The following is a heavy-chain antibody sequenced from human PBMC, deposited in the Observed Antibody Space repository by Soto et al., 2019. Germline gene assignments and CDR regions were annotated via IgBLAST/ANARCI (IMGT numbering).Heavy chain of an antibody. D-gene: IGHD3-22*01. CDR2: IKTKSDGGAA. Sequence: ESGGALVKPGESLRLSCATSDFTFTAAWTHWVRQAPGKGLEWVGRIKTKSDGGAADYAAPVKGRFTISRDDSKNTLYLQMNSLKIEDTAVYFCTTDAARQDGRGNYYEGAYWGQGTLVTVSS. CDR3: TTDAARQDGRGNYYEGAY. V-gene: IGHV3-15*07. CDR1: DFTFTAAW. J-gene: IGHJ4*02.